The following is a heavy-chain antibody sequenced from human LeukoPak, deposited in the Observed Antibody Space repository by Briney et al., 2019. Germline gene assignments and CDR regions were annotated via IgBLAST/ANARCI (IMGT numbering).Heavy chain of an antibody. CDR2: IYHSGST. J-gene: IGHJ4*02. CDR3: ANLFGVADY. D-gene: IGHD3-3*01. CDR1: GGSISSGGYY. Sequence: PSETLSLTCTVSGGSISSGGYYWSWIRQPPGKGLEWIGYIYHSGSTYYNPSLKSRVTISVDRSKNQFSLKLSSVTTADTAVYYCANLFGVADYWGQGTLVTVSS. V-gene: IGHV4-30-2*01.